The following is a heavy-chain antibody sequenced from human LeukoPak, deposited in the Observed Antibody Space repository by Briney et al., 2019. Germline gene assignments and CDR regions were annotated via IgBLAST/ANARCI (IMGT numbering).Heavy chain of an antibody. CDR1: GFSFSSNT. CDR2: ISNNGGRT. J-gene: IGHJ4*02. CDR3: ARDEDTSALSEY. V-gene: IGHV3-23*01. Sequence: GGSLRLSCAGSGFSFSSNTMSWVRQAPGRGLEWVSAISNNGGRTDYADSVKGRFTISRDNSKSTLYLHMDSLRAEDTAVYYCARDEDTSALSEYWGQGALVTVSS. D-gene: IGHD2/OR15-2a*01.